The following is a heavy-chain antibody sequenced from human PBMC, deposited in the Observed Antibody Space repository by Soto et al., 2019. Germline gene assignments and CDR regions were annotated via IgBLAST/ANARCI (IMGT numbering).Heavy chain of an antibody. CDR1: GYTFTSYG. CDR2: ISAYNGNT. D-gene: IGHD3-16*02. V-gene: IGHV1-18*01. J-gene: IGHJ4*02. Sequence: ASVKVSCKASGYTFTSYGVSWVRQAPGQGLEWMGWISAYNGNTNDAQKLQGSGPMTTDTSTRTAYMELRSLRSDDTAVYYCARDGPNGDYVWGSYHYLDYWGQGTLVTVSS. CDR3: ARDGPNGDYVWGSYHYLDY.